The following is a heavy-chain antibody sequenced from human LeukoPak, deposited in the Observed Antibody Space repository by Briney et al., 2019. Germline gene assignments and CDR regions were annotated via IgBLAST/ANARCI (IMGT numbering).Heavy chain of an antibody. CDR3: ARHGRLTGDFDY. CDR1: GGSISSSSYY. Sequence: SETLSLTCTVSGGSISSSSYYWGWIRQPPGKGLEWIGSIYYSGSTYYNPSLKSRVTISVDTSKNQFSLKLSSVTAADTAVYYCARHGRLTGDFDYWGQGTLVSVSS. D-gene: IGHD7-27*01. CDR2: IYYSGST. V-gene: IGHV4-39*01. J-gene: IGHJ4*02.